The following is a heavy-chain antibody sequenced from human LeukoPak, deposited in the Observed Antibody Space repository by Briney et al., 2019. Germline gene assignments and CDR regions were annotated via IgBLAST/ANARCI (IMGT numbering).Heavy chain of an antibody. CDR3: ARTIHGVMEGVDNDLYYYMDV. D-gene: IGHD3-16*01. CDR2: IIPILGTA. CDR1: GGTFSSYA. Sequence: GSSVKISCKASGGTFSSYAISWVRQAPGQGLEWMGGIIPILGTANYAQKFQGRVTITADESTSTAYMELSSLRSEDTAVYHCARTIHGVMEGVDNDLYYYMDVWGKGTTVTVSS. J-gene: IGHJ6*03. V-gene: IGHV1-69*01.